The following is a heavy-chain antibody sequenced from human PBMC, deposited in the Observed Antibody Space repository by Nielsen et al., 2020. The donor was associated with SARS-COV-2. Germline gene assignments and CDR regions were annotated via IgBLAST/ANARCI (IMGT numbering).Heavy chain of an antibody. V-gene: IGHV3-33*01. CDR1: GFTFSSYG. CDR3: ARDKDASYGYYYYGMDV. CDR2: IWYDGSNK. D-gene: IGHD5-18*01. Sequence: GESLKISCAASGFTFSSYGMHWVRQAPGKGLEWVAVIWYDGSNKYYADSVKGRFTISRDNSKNTLYLQMNSLRAEDTAVYYCARDKDASYGYYYYGMDVWGQETTVTVSS. J-gene: IGHJ6*02.